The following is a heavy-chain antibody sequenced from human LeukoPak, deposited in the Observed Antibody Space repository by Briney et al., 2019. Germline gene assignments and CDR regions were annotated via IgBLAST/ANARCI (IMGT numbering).Heavy chain of an antibody. Sequence: PSETLSLTCAVYGGSFNGYYWSWIRQPPGKGLEWIGEINHSGSTNYNPSLKSRVTISVDTSKNQFSLKLSSVTAADTAVYYCARDPCDYWGQGTLVTVSS. J-gene: IGHJ4*02. V-gene: IGHV4-34*01. CDR2: INHSGST. CDR3: ARDPCDY. CDR1: GGSFNGYY.